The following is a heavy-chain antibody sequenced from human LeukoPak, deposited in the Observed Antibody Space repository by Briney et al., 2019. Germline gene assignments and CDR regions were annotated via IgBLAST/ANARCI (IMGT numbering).Heavy chain of an antibody. V-gene: IGHV3-23*01. CDR1: GFSVTTYA. J-gene: IGHJ4*02. CDR3: ATGSAKDIVVVVAATPFDY. Sequence: GGSLTLSCAASGFSVTTYAMGWVRQAPGKGLEWVSAISGSGGSTYYADSVKGRFTISRDNSKNTLYLQMNSLRAEDTAVYYCATGSAKDIVVVVAATPFDYWGQGTLVTVSS. CDR2: ISGSGGST. D-gene: IGHD2-15*01.